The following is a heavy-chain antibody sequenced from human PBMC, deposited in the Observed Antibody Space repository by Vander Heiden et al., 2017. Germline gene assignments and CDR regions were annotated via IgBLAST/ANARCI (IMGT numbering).Heavy chain of an antibody. Sequence: QVQLQESGPGLVKPSETLSLTCTVSGGSVSSGSYYWSWIRQPPGKGLEWIGYIYYRGSTNYNPSLKSRVTISVDTSKNQFSLKLSSVTAADTAVYYCARVAYYDILTGPRAIFDYWGQGTLVTVSS. D-gene: IGHD3-9*01. V-gene: IGHV4-61*01. CDR1: GGSVSSGSYY. CDR2: IYYRGST. CDR3: ARVAYYDILTGPRAIFDY. J-gene: IGHJ4*02.